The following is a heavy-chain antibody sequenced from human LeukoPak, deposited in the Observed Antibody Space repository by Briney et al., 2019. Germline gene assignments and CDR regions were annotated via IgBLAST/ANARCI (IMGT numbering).Heavy chain of an antibody. CDR1: GFTFSSYG. Sequence: GGSLRLSCAASGFTFSSYGMHWVRQAPGKGLEWVAVISYDGSNKYYADSVKGRFTISRDNSKNMLYLQMNSLRAEDTAVYYCAKDDTEKGFDPWGQGTLVTVS. CDR3: AKDDTEKGFDP. D-gene: IGHD5-18*01. J-gene: IGHJ5*02. CDR2: ISYDGSNK. V-gene: IGHV3-30*18.